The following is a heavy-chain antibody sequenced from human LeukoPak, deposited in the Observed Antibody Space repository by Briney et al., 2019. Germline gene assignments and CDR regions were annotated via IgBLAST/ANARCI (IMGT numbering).Heavy chain of an antibody. CDR2: ISWNSGSI. V-gene: IGHV3-9*01. CDR1: GFTFDDYA. D-gene: IGHD2-15*01. Sequence: PGGSLRLSCAASGFTFDDYAMHWVRQAPGKGLEWVSGISWNSGSIGYADSVKGRFTISRDNAKNSLYLQMNSLRAEDTALYYCAKDSRYCGGGSCYSVGAFDIWGQGTMVTVSS. CDR3: AKDSRYCGGGSCYSVGAFDI. J-gene: IGHJ3*02.